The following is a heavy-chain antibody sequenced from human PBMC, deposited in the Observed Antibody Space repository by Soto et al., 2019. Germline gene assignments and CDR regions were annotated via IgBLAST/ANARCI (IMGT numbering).Heavy chain of an antibody. Sequence: PSETLSLTCTVSGGSISSSSYYWGWIRQPPGKGLEWIGSIYYSGSTYYNPSLKSRVTISVDTSKNQFSLKLSSVTAEDTAVYYCARDARGFSADALKLWGQGTLVTVSS. CDR2: IYYSGST. CDR1: GGSISSSSYY. D-gene: IGHD2-15*01. J-gene: IGHJ4*02. V-gene: IGHV4-39*02. CDR3: ARDARGFSADALKL.